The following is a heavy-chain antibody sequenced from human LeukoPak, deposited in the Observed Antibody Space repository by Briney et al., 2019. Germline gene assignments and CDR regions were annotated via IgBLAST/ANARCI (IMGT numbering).Heavy chain of an antibody. CDR2: ISGSGGST. D-gene: IGHD6-6*01. CDR1: GFTFSSYA. J-gene: IGHJ4*02. V-gene: IGHV3-23*01. CDR3: AKVPGSGSSTRGPYYFDY. Sequence: GGSLRLSCAASGFTFSSYAMSWVRQAPGKGLEWVSAISGSGGSTYYADSVKGRFTISRDNSKNTLYLQMNSLRAEDTAVYYCAKVPGSGSSTRGPYYFDYWGQGTLVTVSS.